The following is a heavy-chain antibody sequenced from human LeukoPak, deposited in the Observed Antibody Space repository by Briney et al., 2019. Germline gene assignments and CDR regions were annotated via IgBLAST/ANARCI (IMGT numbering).Heavy chain of an antibody. D-gene: IGHD3-10*01. CDR2: MNPNSGTT. CDR1: GYTFTSSD. CDR3: AIFTYYYGSGGDP. V-gene: IGHV1-8*01. Sequence: GASVKVSCKASGYTFTSSDLNWVRQAPGEGLEWLGWMNPNSGTTAYAQKFQGRVTMTRNTSISTAYMELSRLRSDDTAVYYCAIFTYYYGSGGDPWGQGALVTVSS. J-gene: IGHJ5*02.